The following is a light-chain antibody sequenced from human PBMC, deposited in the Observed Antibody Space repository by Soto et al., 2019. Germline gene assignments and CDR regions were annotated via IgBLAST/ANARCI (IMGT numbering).Light chain of an antibody. Sequence: QSVLTQPASVSGSPGQSITISCTGTSSDVGGYNYVSWYQQQPGKAPKLMIYEGTKRPSGVSDRFSGSKSGNTASLTISGLQAEDEANYYCSSYAGDNIFLFGTGTKVTVL. CDR1: SSDVGGYNY. CDR3: SSYAGDNIFL. J-gene: IGLJ1*01. CDR2: EGT. V-gene: IGLV2-23*01.